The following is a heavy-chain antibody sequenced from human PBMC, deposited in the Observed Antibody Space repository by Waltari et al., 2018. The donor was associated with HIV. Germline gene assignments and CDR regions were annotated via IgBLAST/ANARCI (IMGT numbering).Heavy chain of an antibody. CDR2: IDDSGSV. V-gene: IGHV4-34*01. Sequence: QVRLHQWGAGLLKPSDTLSLTCAVYGESLSGYYWAWIRQPQGKGLQWIGDIDDSGSVTHDPSRKSRVAMSVDTYRNQCSLKMRSVTGADTAVYYCAKKDLFGGTRGWFDPWGQGTSVVVSS. CDR3: AKKDLFGGTRGWFDP. J-gene: IGHJ5*02. D-gene: IGHD3-10*01. CDR1: GESLSGYY.